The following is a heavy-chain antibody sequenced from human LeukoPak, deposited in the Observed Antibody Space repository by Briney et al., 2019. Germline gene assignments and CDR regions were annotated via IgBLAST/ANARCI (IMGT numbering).Heavy chain of an antibody. CDR2: KYYSGST. J-gene: IGHJ4*02. CDR1: GVSINTCCYY. Sequence: SETLSLTCDVSGVSINTCCYYWTWIRQPPGKGLEWIGYKYYSGSTRYNSSLRSRLTISLDSSKNQFSLRLTSVTAADTVVYYCARGRSYGFDFDSWGPGTLVIVSS. D-gene: IGHD3-16*01. V-gene: IGHV4-61*01. CDR3: ARGRSYGFDFDS.